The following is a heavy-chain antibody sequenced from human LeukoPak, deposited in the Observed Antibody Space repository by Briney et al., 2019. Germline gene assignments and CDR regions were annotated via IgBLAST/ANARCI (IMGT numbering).Heavy chain of an antibody. CDR2: IRFDGSNE. CDR3: SRDTDYDSSGYYRDN. Sequence: GGSLRLSCAASGFTLSSYGVHWVRQAPGKGLEWVAFIRFDGSNENYADSVKGRFTISRDTSKNTLYLQMKSLRAEDTAVYYCSRDTDYDSSGYYRDNWGQGTLVTVSS. CDR1: GFTLSSYG. J-gene: IGHJ4*02. V-gene: IGHV3-30*02. D-gene: IGHD3-22*01.